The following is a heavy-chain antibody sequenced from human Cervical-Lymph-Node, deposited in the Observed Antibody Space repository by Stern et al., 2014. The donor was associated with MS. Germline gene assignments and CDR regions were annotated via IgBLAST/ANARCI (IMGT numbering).Heavy chain of an antibody. CDR2: IYPGDSDT. CDR3: ATSTGYFLLEYYFDY. D-gene: IGHD2-8*02. V-gene: IGHV5-51*01. J-gene: IGHJ4*02. CDR1: GYSFTSSW. Sequence: VQLVQSGAEVKKPGASLKISCQGSGYSFTSSWIGWVRQMPGKGLEWMGIIYPGDSDTRYNPSFQGQVTISADKSVSTAYLQWSSLKASDTAMYYCATSTGYFLLEYYFDYWGQGTLVTVSS.